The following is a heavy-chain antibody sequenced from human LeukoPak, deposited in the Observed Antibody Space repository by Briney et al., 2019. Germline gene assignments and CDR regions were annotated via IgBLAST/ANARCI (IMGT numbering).Heavy chain of an antibody. Sequence: SEALSLTCTVSGGSISSYYWSWIRQPPGKGLEWIGYIYYSGSTNYNPSLKSRVTISVDTSKNQFSLKLSSVTAADTAVYYCARYSDPGSYPDAFDIWGQGTMVAVSS. CDR3: ARYSDPGSYPDAFDI. V-gene: IGHV4-59*01. J-gene: IGHJ3*02. D-gene: IGHD1-26*01. CDR2: IYYSGST. CDR1: GGSISSYY.